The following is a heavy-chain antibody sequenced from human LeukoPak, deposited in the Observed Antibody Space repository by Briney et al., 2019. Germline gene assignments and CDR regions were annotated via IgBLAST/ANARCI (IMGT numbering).Heavy chain of an antibody. CDR3: AVNELGKDIVVVVAVY. CDR1: GGSISSGSYY. CDR2: MYYSGST. J-gene: IGHJ4*02. V-gene: IGHV4-39*01. Sequence: KTSETLSVTCTVSGGSISSGSYYWGWIRQPPGKGLEWIGSMYYSGSTNYNPSLKSRVTISVDTSKNQFSLKLSSVTAADTAVYYCAVNELGKDIVVVVAVYWGQGTLVTVSS. D-gene: IGHD2-15*01.